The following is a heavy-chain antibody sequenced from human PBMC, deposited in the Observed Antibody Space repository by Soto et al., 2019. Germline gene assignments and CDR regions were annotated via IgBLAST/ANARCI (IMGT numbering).Heavy chain of an antibody. Sequence: EVQLVESGGGLVRPGGSLRLSCAASGFTFSRYDIHWVRQATGKGLEWVSAIGSAGDTHYAGSVKGRFTISIYNAKTSSYVQMNSLRAEDAAVYYCGKPIYGDCAFVTWGQGTLVTVSP. V-gene: IGHV3-13*01. J-gene: IGHJ5*02. CDR3: GKPIYGDCAFVT. CDR2: IGSAGDT. CDR1: GFTFSRYD. D-gene: IGHD4-17*01.